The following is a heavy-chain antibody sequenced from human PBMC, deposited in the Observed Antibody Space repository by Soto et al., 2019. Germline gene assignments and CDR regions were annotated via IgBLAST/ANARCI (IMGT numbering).Heavy chain of an antibody. J-gene: IGHJ3*02. CDR3: AKDAGNYDFWSGPVDAFDI. D-gene: IGHD3-3*01. V-gene: IGHV3-9*01. Sequence: SGGSLRLSCAASGFTFDDYAMHWVRQAPGKGLEWVSGISWNSGSIGYADSVKGRFTISRDNAKNSLYLQMNSLSAEDTALYYCAKDAGNYDFWSGPVDAFDIRGQRTTVTGSS. CDR2: ISWNSGSI. CDR1: GFTFDDYA.